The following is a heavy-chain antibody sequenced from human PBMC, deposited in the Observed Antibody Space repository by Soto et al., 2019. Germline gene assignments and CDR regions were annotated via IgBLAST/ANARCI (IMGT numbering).Heavy chain of an antibody. Sequence: GASVKVSCKASGYTLTSYGISWVRQAPGQGLKWMGWISAYNGNTNYAQKLQGRVTMTTDTSTSTAYMELRSLRSDDTAVYYCARDQRVWYFDYYGMDVWGQGTTVTVSS. V-gene: IGHV1-18*01. J-gene: IGHJ6*02. CDR2: ISAYNGNT. CDR1: GYTLTSYG. D-gene: IGHD6-13*01. CDR3: ARDQRVWYFDYYGMDV.